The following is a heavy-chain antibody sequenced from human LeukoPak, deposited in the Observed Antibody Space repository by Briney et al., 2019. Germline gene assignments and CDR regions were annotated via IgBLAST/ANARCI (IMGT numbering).Heavy chain of an antibody. V-gene: IGHV3-23*01. J-gene: IGHJ4*02. CDR1: GFTFSSYA. CDR3: AKTGGAAIGYYFDY. CDR2: ISGSGGST. D-gene: IGHD2-2*02. Sequence: PGGSLRLSCAASGFTFSSYAMSWVRQAPGKGLEWVSAISGSGGSTYYADSVKGRFTISRDNSKDTLYLQMNSLRAEDTAVYYCAKTGGAAIGYYFDYWGQGTLVTVSS.